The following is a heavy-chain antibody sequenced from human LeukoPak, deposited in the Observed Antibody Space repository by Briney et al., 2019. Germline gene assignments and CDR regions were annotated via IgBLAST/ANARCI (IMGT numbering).Heavy chain of an antibody. CDR3: ARVYSSGWYVY. Sequence: GGSLRLSCAASGFTFSSYWMSWARQAPGKGREWVANIKQDGSEKYYVDSVEGRFTISRDNAKNSLYLQMNSLRAEDTAVYYCARVYSSGWYVYWGQGTLVTVSS. V-gene: IGHV3-7*03. CDR1: GFTFSSYW. J-gene: IGHJ4*02. CDR2: IKQDGSEK. D-gene: IGHD6-19*01.